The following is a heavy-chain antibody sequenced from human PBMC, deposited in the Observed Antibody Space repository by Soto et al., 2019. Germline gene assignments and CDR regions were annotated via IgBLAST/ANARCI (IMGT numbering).Heavy chain of an antibody. CDR3: ARDRGGYSLSGGKDV. Sequence: ASVKVSCKASGYTFTGYYMHWVRQAPGQGLEWMGWINPNSGGTNYAQKFQGRVTMTRDTSTSTAYMELSSQRSEDTAVYYCARDRGGYSLSGGKDVWGQGTTVTVSS. V-gene: IGHV1-2*02. CDR1: GYTFTGYY. CDR2: INPNSGGT. J-gene: IGHJ6*02. D-gene: IGHD5-12*01.